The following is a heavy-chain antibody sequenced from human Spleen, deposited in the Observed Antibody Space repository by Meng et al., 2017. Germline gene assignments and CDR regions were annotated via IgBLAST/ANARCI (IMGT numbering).Heavy chain of an antibody. CDR2: ISGSGSRI. V-gene: IGHV3-23*01. Sequence: GESLKISCAASGFTFSSYAMSWVRQAPGKGLEWVSVISGSGSRIYYADSVKGLFTISRDNSKNTLYLQMNSLRAEDTAVYYCAREPNYDILTGYYGWFDYWGQGTLVTVSS. J-gene: IGHJ4*02. CDR1: GFTFSSYA. D-gene: IGHD3-9*01. CDR3: AREPNYDILTGYYGWFDY.